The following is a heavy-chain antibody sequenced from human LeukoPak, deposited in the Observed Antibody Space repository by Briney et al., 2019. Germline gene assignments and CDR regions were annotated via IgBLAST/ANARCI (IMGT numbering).Heavy chain of an antibody. D-gene: IGHD3-22*01. CDR1: GGSISTYY. CDR2: IYDSGST. Sequence: KTSETLSLTCTVSGGSISTYYWSWIRQPPGKGLEWIGYIYDSGSTYYNPSLKSRVTISVDTSKNQFSLKLSSVTAADTAVYYCASGSFYDSSGYLYYWGQGTLVTVSS. CDR3: ASGSFYDSSGYLYY. V-gene: IGHV4-4*08. J-gene: IGHJ4*02.